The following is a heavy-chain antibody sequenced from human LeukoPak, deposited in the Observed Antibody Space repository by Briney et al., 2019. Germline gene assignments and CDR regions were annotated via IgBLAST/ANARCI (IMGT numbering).Heavy chain of an antibody. CDR1: GFTLSNHW. V-gene: IGHV3-7*03. D-gene: IGHD1-26*01. CDR3: AKTNSGSYSRDAFDI. J-gene: IGHJ3*02. Sequence: GGSLRLSCAASGFTLSNHWMIWVRQAPGKGLECVANIKQDGIEKYYLDSVKGRFTISRDNSKNTLYLQMNSLRAEDTAVYYCAKTNSGSYSRDAFDIWGQGTMVTVSS. CDR2: IKQDGIEK.